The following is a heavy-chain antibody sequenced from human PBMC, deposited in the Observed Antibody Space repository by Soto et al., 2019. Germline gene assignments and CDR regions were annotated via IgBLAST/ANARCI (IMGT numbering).Heavy chain of an antibody. J-gene: IGHJ6*02. CDR1: GFTFSHYV. V-gene: IGHV3-23*01. CDR3: AQVRASYLSASYFYYGLEV. CDR2: ISGSGSRA. Sequence: EVQLLESGGGVVRPGGSLRLSCAASGFTFSHYVLSWVRQAPGGGLEWVSSISGSGSRAYLADSVRGRLAMSRELSTNTVSLQLNSLPVENTAIYYGAQVRASYLSASYFYYGLEVWGQGTTVTVSS. D-gene: IGHD2-21*01.